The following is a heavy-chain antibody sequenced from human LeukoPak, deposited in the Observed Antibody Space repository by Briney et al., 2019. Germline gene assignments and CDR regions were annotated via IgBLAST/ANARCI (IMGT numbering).Heavy chain of an antibody. Sequence: SQTLSLTCVISGDSVSNNSAAWNWIRQSPSRGLEWLGRTYYRSKWYSYSAVSVKSRIIINPDTSKNQFSLQLNSVTPEDTAVYYCARGPRALLHWGQGILVTVSS. J-gene: IGHJ4*02. V-gene: IGHV6-1*01. CDR1: GDSVSNNSAA. CDR3: ARGPRALLH. CDR2: TYYRSKWYS.